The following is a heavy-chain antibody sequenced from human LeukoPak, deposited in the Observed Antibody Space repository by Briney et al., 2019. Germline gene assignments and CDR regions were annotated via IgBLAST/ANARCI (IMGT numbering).Heavy chain of an antibody. CDR2: IKSKTDGGTT. V-gene: IGHV3-15*01. CDR1: GFTFGNAW. D-gene: IGHD2-2*01. J-gene: IGHJ4*02. CDR3: TTGTHCPSTSCYELFDY. Sequence: GGSLRLSCAASGFTFGNAWMSWVRQAPGKGLEWVGRIKSKTDGGTTDYAAPVKGRFTISRDDSKNTLYLQMDSLKTEDTAVYYCTTGTHCPSTSCYELFDYWGQGTLVTVSS.